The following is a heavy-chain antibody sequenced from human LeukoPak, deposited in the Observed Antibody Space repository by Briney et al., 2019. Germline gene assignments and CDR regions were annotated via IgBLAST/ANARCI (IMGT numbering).Heavy chain of an antibody. J-gene: IGHJ6*04. CDR1: GYSFTGYY. V-gene: IGHV1-2*02. Sequence: ASVKVSCKASGYSFTGYYIHWVRQAPGQGLEWMGWINPNGGGTNYAQKFQGRVTMTRDTSISTAYMELSSLKSDDAGVYFCARGDGLLDVWGKGTTVTVSS. CDR3: ARGDGLLDV. CDR2: INPNGGGT.